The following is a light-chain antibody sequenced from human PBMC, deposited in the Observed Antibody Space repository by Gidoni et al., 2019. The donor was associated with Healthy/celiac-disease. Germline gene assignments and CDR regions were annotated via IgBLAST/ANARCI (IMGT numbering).Light chain of an antibody. CDR3: MQALQTPRLT. Sequence: DIVMTQSPLSLHVTPGEPSSISCRSSQSLLHSNGYNYLDCYLQKPGQSPQLLIYLGSNRASGVPERVSGSGSGTDFTLKISRVEAEDVGVYYCMQALQTPRLTFGGGTKVEIK. J-gene: IGKJ4*01. CDR1: QSLLHSNGYNY. V-gene: IGKV2-28*01. CDR2: LGS.